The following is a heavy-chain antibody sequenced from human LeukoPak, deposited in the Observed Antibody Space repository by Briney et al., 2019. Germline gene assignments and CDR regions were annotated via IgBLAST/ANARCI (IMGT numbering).Heavy chain of an antibody. CDR2: ISASGGST. CDR3: AKSRWDTAMASLDY. Sequence: GGSLRLSCAASGFTFSSYSMNWVRQAPGKGLEWVSVISASGGSTYYADSVKGRFTISRDNSKNTLYLQMNSLRAEDTAVYYCAKSRWDTAMASLDYWGQGTLVTVSS. CDR1: GFTFSSYS. J-gene: IGHJ4*02. V-gene: IGHV3-23*01. D-gene: IGHD5-18*01.